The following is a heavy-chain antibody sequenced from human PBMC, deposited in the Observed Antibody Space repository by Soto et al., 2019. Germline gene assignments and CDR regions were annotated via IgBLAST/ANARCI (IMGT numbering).Heavy chain of an antibody. J-gene: IGHJ6*04. CDR1: GDILSGYT. CDR3: AGVSGTTEWTCGMDV. V-gene: IGHV1-69*08. D-gene: IGHD1-1*01. CDR2: VIPIIGAP. Sequence: VELEQSGAEVKKPGSSVKVSCTTSGDILSGYTFSWVRQAPGQGLEWMGSVIPIIGAPFSTQKSQDRVASQADLSTTTVYMDLRSLTSEDKAIYYCAGVSGTTEWTCGMDVWGKGTTVTVSS.